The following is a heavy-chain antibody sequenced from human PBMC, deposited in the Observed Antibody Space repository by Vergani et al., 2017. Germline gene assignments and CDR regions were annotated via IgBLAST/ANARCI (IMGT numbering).Heavy chain of an antibody. CDR1: GYTFTGYY. V-gene: IGHV1-2*02. CDR2: INPNSGGT. Sequence: QVQLVQSGAEVKKPGASVKVSCKASGYTFTGYYMHWVRQAPGQGLEWMGWINPNSGGTNYAQKFQGRVTMTRDTSISTAYMELSRLRSGDTAVYYCARMGCGGDCYSAWFDPWGQGTLVTVSS. D-gene: IGHD2-21*02. CDR3: ARMGCGGDCYSAWFDP. J-gene: IGHJ5*02.